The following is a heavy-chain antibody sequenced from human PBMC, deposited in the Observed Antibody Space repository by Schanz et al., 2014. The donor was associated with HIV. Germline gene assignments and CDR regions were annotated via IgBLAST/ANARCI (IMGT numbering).Heavy chain of an antibody. V-gene: IGHV4-34*01. Sequence: QVRLQQWGAGLLKPSETLSLTCAAYGGLFSGNYWTWVRQSPGKGLQWIGEINHSGSTNYNPSLKSRVTISADTSKNQFSLKLRSVTAADTAVYYCASSFPGWEVLGGYYYYAMDVWGQGTTVTVSS. CDR2: INHSGST. CDR3: ASSFPGWEVLGGYYYYAMDV. J-gene: IGHJ6*02. D-gene: IGHD2-8*02. CDR1: GGLFSGNY.